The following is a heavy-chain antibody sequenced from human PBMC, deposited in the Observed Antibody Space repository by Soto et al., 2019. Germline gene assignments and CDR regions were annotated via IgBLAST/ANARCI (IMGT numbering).Heavy chain of an antibody. CDR2: IYYSGST. J-gene: IGHJ3*02. D-gene: IGHD3-22*01. CDR1: GGSISSGGYY. CDR3: ARSNSEYYYDSSGPLGDI. V-gene: IGHV4-31*03. Sequence: QVQLQESGPGLVKPSQTLSLTCTVSGGSISSGGYYWSWIRQHPGKGLEWIGYIYYSGSTYYNPSLKSRVTISVDTSKNQFSLKLSSVTAADTAVYYCARSNSEYYYDSSGPLGDIWGQGTMVTVSS.